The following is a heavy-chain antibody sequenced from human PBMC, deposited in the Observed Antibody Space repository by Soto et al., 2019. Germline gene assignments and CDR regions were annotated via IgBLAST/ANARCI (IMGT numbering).Heavy chain of an antibody. D-gene: IGHD2-21*02. J-gene: IGHJ4*02. CDR3: AKGSVVVAAKFDS. CDR2: ISSSGYSA. Sequence: EVQLLESGGALVQPGVSLSLSCEASGFTYNNYAMGWVRQAPGKGLEWVSAISSSGYSAYYADSVKGRFTISRDNSRNTMFLQMNKLSAEDTAVYYCAKGSVVVAAKFDSWGQGTHVTVSS. CDR1: GFTYNNYA. V-gene: IGHV3-23*01.